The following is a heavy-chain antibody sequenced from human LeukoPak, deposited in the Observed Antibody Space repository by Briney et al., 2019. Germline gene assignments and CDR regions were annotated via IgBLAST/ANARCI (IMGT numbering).Heavy chain of an antibody. Sequence: GASVKVSCKASGYTFTSYGISWVRQAPGQGLEWMGWISAYNGNTNYAQKLQGRVTMTTDTSTSTAYMELRSLRSDDTAVYYCARVSSSLLWFGGPFDPWGQGTLVTVSS. D-gene: IGHD3-10*01. J-gene: IGHJ5*02. CDR2: ISAYNGNT. CDR1: GYTFTSYG. V-gene: IGHV1-18*01. CDR3: ARVSSSLLWFGGPFDP.